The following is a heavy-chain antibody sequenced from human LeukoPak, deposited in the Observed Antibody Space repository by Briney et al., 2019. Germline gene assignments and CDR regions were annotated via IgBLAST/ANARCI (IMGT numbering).Heavy chain of an antibody. J-gene: IGHJ4*02. CDR2: ISGGGGST. D-gene: IGHD6-13*01. CDR1: GFTFRTYA. V-gene: IGHV3-23*01. Sequence: GGSLRLSCAASGFTFRTYAMSWVRQAPGKGLEWVSTISGGGGSTYYADSVKGRFTISRDSSRNTLYLQMNSLRAEDTAVYYCTTAGYSRYAGGQGTLVTVSS. CDR3: TTAGYSRYA.